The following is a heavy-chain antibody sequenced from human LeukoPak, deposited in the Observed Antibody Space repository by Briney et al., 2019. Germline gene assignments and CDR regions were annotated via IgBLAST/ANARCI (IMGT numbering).Heavy chain of an antibody. CDR2: IRSKANSYAT. V-gene: IGHV3-73*01. Sequence: PGGSLRLSCAASGFTFSGSAMHWVRQASGKGLEWVGRIRSKANSYATAYAASVKGRFTISRDDSKNTAYLQMNSLKTEDTAVYYCTRQAADYGDSYYYMDVWGKGTTVTISS. D-gene: IGHD4-17*01. CDR1: GFTFSGSA. CDR3: TRQAADYGDSYYYMDV. J-gene: IGHJ6*03.